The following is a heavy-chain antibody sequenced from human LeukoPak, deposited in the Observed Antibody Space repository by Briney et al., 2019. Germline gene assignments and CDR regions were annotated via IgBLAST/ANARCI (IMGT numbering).Heavy chain of an antibody. V-gene: IGHV1-2*02. Sequence: ASVKVSCKASGYTFTAYYIHWVRQAPGQGLEWMGWINPNSGGTNYAQKFQGRVTMTRDTSISTAYMELSRLRSDDTAVYYCVRDENYYFDYWGQGTLVTVSS. CDR3: VRDENYYFDY. CDR2: INPNSGGT. J-gene: IGHJ4*02. CDR1: GYTFTAYY.